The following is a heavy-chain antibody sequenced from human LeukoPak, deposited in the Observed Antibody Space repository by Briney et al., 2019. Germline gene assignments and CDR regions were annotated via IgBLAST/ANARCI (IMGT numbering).Heavy chain of an antibody. D-gene: IGHD3-10*01. CDR2: IPSDENNK. CDR1: GFTFSRFA. J-gene: IGHJ6*03. Sequence: GGSLRLSCAASGFTFSRFAMHWVRQAPGKGLEWVAIIPSDENNKYYVDSMKGRFTISRDNSKNTLYLQMNSLRPEDTAIYYCAKSYYTSGVGYYYTEVWGKGTTVTISS. CDR3: AKSYYTSGVGYYYTEV. V-gene: IGHV3-30*02.